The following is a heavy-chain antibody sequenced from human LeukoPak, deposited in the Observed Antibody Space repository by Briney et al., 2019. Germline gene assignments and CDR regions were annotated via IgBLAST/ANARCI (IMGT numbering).Heavy chain of an antibody. CDR1: GGTFSSYA. CDR3: ARDFWSGYRKSYYYYYIHV. D-gene: IGHD3-3*01. J-gene: IGHJ6*03. CDR2: IIPIFGTA. V-gene: IGHV1-69*13. Sequence: SVKVSCKASGGTFSSYAISWVRQAPGQGLEWMGGIIPIFGTANYAQKFQGRVTITADESTSTAYMELSSLRSEDTAVYYCARDFWSGYRKSYYYYYIHVWGKGTTVTVSS.